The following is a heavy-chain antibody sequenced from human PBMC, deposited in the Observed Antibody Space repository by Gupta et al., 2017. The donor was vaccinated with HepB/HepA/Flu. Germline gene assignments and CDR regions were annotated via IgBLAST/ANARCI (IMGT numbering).Heavy chain of an antibody. J-gene: IGHJ4*02. CDR1: GFTFSSYW. V-gene: IGHV3-7*01. Sequence: EVQLVESGGGLVQPGGSLRISRAASGFTFSSYWMRWVRQAPGKGLELVANIKQDGSEKYYVDSVKGRFTISRDNAKNSLYLQMNSLRAEDTAVYYCARVREWEPYLDYWGQGTLVTVAS. CDR3: ARVREWEPYLDY. D-gene: IGHD1-26*01. CDR2: IKQDGSEK.